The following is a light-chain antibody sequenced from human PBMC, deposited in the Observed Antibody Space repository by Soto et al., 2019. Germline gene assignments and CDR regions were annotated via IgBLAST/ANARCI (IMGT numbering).Light chain of an antibody. J-gene: IGKJ1*01. Sequence: DIQMTQSPSTLSGTVGDRVSITCRASQSISSWLAWYQQKPRKAPKLLIYKASTLKSGVPSRFSGSGSGTEFTLTISSLQPDDFATYDCQHYNSYSEAVGQGTKGEIK. CDR2: KAS. V-gene: IGKV1-5*03. CDR1: QSISSW. CDR3: QHYNSYSEA.